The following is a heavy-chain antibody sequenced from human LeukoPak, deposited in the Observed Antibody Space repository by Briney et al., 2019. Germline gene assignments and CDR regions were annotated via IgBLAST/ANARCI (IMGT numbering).Heavy chain of an antibody. J-gene: IGHJ4*02. CDR1: GATVSVFY. CDR2: MFYNGRT. Sequence: PSETLSLTCNVSGATVSVFYWTWIRQPPGKGLEWIGYMFYNGRTNYNPSLESRVTISVDTSKNQFSLKLTSVTAADTALYYCARGGDINVAGIIDSWGQGTRVIVSS. V-gene: IGHV4-59*08. CDR3: ARGGDINVAGIIDS. D-gene: IGHD6-19*01.